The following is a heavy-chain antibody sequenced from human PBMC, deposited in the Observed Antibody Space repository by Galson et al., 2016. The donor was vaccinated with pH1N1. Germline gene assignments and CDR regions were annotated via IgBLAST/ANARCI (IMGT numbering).Heavy chain of an antibody. CDR2: IYPGDSDT. CDR1: GYSFTSYW. Sequence: QSGAEVKKPGESLRISCQGSGYSFTSYWIAWVRQMPGKGLEWMGIIYPGDSDTRYSPSFQGQVTISADKSISTAYPQWSSLRASDTAMYYCARLPYCDTTSCPFDYWGQGTLVTVSS. J-gene: IGHJ4*02. D-gene: IGHD2-2*01. V-gene: IGHV5-51*03. CDR3: ARLPYCDTTSCPFDY.